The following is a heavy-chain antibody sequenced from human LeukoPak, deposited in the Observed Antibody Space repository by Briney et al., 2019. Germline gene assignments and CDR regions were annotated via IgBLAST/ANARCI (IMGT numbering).Heavy chain of an antibody. CDR2: IRYDGSNK. CDR3: AKDEGGSYWSLDY. V-gene: IGHV3-30*02. Sequence: PGGSLRLSCAASGFTFSSYGMHWVRQAPGKGLEWVAFIRYDGSNKYYADSVKGRFTISRDNSKNTLYLQMNSLRAEDTAVYYCAKDEGGSYWSLDYWGQGTLVTVSS. CDR1: GFTFSSYG. D-gene: IGHD1-26*01. J-gene: IGHJ4*02.